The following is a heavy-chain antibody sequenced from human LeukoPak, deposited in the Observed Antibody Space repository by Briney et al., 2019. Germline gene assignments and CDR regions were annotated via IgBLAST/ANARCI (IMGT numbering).Heavy chain of an antibody. J-gene: IGHJ3*02. D-gene: IGHD1-26*01. V-gene: IGHV1-69*06. CDR2: IIPIFGTA. CDR3: ATVYSEDAFDI. CDR1: GGTFSSYT. Sequence: SVKVSCKASGGTFSSYTISWVRQAPGQGLEWMGGIIPIFGTANYAQKFQGRVTMTEDTSTDTAYMELSSLRSEDTAVYYCATVYSEDAFDIWGQGTMVTVSS.